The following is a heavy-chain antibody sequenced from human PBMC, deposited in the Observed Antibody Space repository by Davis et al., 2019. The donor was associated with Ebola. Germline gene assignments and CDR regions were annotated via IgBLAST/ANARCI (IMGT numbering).Heavy chain of an antibody. Sequence: MPSETLSLTCTVFGGSINNSNFYWGWIRQPPGKGLEWIGSLSYSGTMYHNPSVRSRVIISVDTSKNQVSLKLTSATTADTAVYYCARSQILRSMRPDRSGYQVVGTWFGPWGHGTLVIVSS. V-gene: IGHV4-39*01. CDR2: LSYSGTM. CDR3: ARSQILRSMRPDRSGYQVVGTWFGP. CDR1: GGSINNSNFY. D-gene: IGHD3-22*01. J-gene: IGHJ5*02.